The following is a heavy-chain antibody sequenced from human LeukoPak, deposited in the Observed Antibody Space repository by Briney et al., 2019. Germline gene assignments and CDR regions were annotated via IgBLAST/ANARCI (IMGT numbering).Heavy chain of an antibody. Sequence: SETLSLTCTVSGGSISSYYWSWIRQPPGKGLEWIGYIYYSGSTNYNPSLKSRVTISVGTSKNQFSLKLSSVTAADTAVYYCARSPRSSKRHNWFDPWGQGTLVTVSS. CDR2: IYYSGST. CDR3: ARSPRSSKRHNWFDP. CDR1: GGSISSYY. J-gene: IGHJ5*02. V-gene: IGHV4-59*08. D-gene: IGHD6-6*01.